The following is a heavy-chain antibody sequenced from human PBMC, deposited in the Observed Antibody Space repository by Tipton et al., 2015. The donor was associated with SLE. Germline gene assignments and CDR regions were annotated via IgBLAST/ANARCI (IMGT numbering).Heavy chain of an antibody. D-gene: IGHD5-18*01. V-gene: IGHV3-7*01. CDR1: GFTFSTYW. CDR3: ARGQYAYGYPHFDL. CDR2: IKQDGSAE. J-gene: IGHJ4*02. Sequence: GSLRLSCAASGFTFSTYWMSWVRQAPGRGLEWVANIKQDGSAEKYVDSVRGRFTISRDNAKNSLYLQMNSLRADDTAVYYCARGQYAYGYPHFDLWGQGNLVTVSS.